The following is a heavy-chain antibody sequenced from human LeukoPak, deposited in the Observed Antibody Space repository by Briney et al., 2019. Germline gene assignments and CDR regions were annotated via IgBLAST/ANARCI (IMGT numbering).Heavy chain of an antibody. CDR2: INHSGST. CDR3: ARHGPITMVRGVMIPFDY. CDR1: GGSFSGYY. Sequence: NPSETLSLTCAVYGGSFSGYYWSWIRQPPGKGLEWIGEINHSGSTNYNPSLKSRVTISVDTSKNQFSLKLSSVTAADTAVYYCARHGPITMVRGVMIPFDYWGQGTLVTVSS. D-gene: IGHD3-10*01. J-gene: IGHJ4*02. V-gene: IGHV4-34*01.